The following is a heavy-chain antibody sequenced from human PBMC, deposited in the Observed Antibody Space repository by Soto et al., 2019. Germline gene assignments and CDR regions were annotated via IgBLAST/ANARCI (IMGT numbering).Heavy chain of an antibody. D-gene: IGHD6-13*01. J-gene: IGHJ5*02. CDR3: AREAYSSSWYVLDP. V-gene: IGHV3-64*01. Sequence: GGSLRLSCAASGFTFSTYAMHWVRQAPGKGLEYVSAISSNGGSTYYSNSVKGRFTISRDNSKNTLYLQMGSLRAEDMAVYYCAREAYSSSWYVLDPWGQGTLVTVSS. CDR2: ISSNGGST. CDR1: GFTFSTYA.